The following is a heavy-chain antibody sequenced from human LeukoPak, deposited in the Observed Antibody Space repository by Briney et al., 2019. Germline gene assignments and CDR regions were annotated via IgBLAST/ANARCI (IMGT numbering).Heavy chain of an antibody. J-gene: IGHJ3*02. V-gene: IGHV3-30*18. CDR2: ISYDGSNK. Sequence: PGGSLRLSCAASGFTFSSYGMHWVRQAPGKGLEWVAVISYDGSNKYYADSVKGRFTISRDNSKNTLYLQMNSLRAEDTAVYYCAKDVSGYPPDASDIWGQGTMVTVSS. CDR3: AKDVSGYPPDASDI. CDR1: GFTFSSYG. D-gene: IGHD3-3*01.